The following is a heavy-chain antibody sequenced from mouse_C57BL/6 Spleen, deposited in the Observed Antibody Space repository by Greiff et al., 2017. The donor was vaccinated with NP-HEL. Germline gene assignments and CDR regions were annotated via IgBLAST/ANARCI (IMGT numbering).Heavy chain of an antibody. D-gene: IGHD1-1*01. J-gene: IGHJ3*01. CDR3: ARDYGSSGFAY. Sequence: VKLVESGAELARPGASVKLSCKASGYTFTSYGISWVKQRTGQGLEWIGEIYPRSGNTYYNEKFKGKATLTADKSSSTAYMELRSLTSEDSAVYFCARDYGSSGFAYWGQGTLVTVSA. CDR1: GYTFTSYG. V-gene: IGHV1-81*01. CDR2: IYPRSGNT.